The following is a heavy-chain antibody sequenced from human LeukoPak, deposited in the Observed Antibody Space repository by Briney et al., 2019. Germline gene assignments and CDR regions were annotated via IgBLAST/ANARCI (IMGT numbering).Heavy chain of an antibody. CDR1: GSTFDDDA. Sequence: GRSLRLSCAAAGSTFDDDAMHSARHAPGNCREWVSCISWNSSNTTYAHSVKGRFTISRDNTKNSLYMQMNSPRAQDTSIYYCARDLATSHFGVVITGGFDFWGAGTLVTVSS. J-gene: IGHJ4*02. D-gene: IGHD3-3*01. V-gene: IGHV3-9*01. CDR3: ARDLATSHFGVVITGGFDF. CDR2: ISWNSSNT.